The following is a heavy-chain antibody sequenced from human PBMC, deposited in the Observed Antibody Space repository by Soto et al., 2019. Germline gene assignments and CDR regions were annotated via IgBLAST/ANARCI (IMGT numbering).Heavy chain of an antibody. J-gene: IGHJ4*02. CDR2: IYYSGST. D-gene: IGHD2-8*02. CDR3: ARHGSRWGIDY. V-gene: IGHV4-39*01. CDR1: GGSISSSSYY. Sequence: QLQLQESGPGLVKPSETLSLTCTVSGGSISSSSYYWGWIRQPPGKGLEWIGSIYYSGSTYYNPSLKSRVTISVDTSKNQFSLKLSSVTAADTAVYYCARHGSRWGIDYWGQGTLVTVSS.